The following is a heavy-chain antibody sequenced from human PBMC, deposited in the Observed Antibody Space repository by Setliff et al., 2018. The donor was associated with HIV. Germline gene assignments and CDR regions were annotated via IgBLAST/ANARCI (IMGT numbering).Heavy chain of an antibody. D-gene: IGHD3-10*01. CDR3: ARARGSVGYYGSGTMYHMDV. Sequence: GGSLRLSCTTSGIIFTDAWMNWIRQAPGKGLEWVSYISGSGGVMAYADSVKGRFTISRDNAKNSMYLQMNSLRVEDTATYYCARARGSVGYYGSGTMYHMDVWGKGTTVTVSS. V-gene: IGHV3-11*01. CDR1: GIIFTDAW. CDR2: ISGSGGVM. J-gene: IGHJ6*03.